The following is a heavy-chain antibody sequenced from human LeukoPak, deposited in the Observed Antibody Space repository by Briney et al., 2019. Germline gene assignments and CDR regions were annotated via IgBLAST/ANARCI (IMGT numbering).Heavy chain of an antibody. D-gene: IGHD3-10*02. Sequence: WGSLRLSCAASGFTFSIYGMNWVRQAPGKGLEWVSYISSSGSTIYYADSVKGRFTISRDNAKNSLYLQMNSLRAEDTAVYYCAGLGITMIGGVWGKGTTVTISS. CDR1: GFTFSIYG. V-gene: IGHV3-48*03. J-gene: IGHJ6*04. CDR3: AGLGITMIGGV. CDR2: ISSSGSTI.